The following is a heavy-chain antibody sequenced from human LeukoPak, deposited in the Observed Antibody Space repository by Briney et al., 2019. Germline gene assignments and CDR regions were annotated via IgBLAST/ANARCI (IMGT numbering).Heavy chain of an antibody. CDR3: ATETNGRHYDY. J-gene: IGHJ4*02. D-gene: IGHD1-14*01. Sequence: PGGSLRLTCTASELTFSTSGFNWVRQAPGKGLEWVASIGPTGSDRYHADSIKGRFTISRDNANSFLYLQMNSLRAEDTAVYYCATETNGRHYDYWGQGTLLTVSS. CDR2: IGPTGSDR. CDR1: ELTFSTSG. V-gene: IGHV3-21*06.